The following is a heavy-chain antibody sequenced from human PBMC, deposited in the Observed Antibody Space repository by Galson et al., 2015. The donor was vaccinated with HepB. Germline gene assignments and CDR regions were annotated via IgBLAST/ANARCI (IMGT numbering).Heavy chain of an antibody. CDR2: IYPDDSDT. D-gene: IGHD6-6*01. V-gene: IGHV5-51*01. CDR3: ARRSSSAAGGRGLDV. Sequence: QSGAEVKKPGDSLKISCKGSGYSFTSYWIAWVRQMPGKGLEWMGLIYPDDSDTRYSPSFQGQVTISADKSISTAYLQWSSLKASDTAMYYCARRSSSAAGGRGLDVWGQGTTVTVSS. CDR1: GYSFTSYW. J-gene: IGHJ6*02.